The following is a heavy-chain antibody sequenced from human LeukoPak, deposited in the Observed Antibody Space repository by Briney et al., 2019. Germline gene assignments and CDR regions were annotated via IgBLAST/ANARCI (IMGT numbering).Heavy chain of an antibody. J-gene: IGHJ3*02. CDR1: GFTFSSYS. D-gene: IGHD3-10*01. Sequence: GGSLRLSCAASGFTFSSYSMNWVRQAPGKGLEWVSSISSSSSYIYYADSVKGRFTISRGNAKNSLYLQMNSLRAEDTAVYYCARGEISGGGDAFDIWGQGTMVTVSS. V-gene: IGHV3-21*01. CDR3: ARGEISGGGDAFDI. CDR2: ISSSSSYI.